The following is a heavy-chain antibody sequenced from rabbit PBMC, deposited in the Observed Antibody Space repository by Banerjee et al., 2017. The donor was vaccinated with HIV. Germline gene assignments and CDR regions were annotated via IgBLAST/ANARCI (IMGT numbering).Heavy chain of an antibody. J-gene: IGHJ4*01. CDR2: IYAGSSGST. V-gene: IGHV1S45*01. CDR3: ARDPYASSSGYYNL. CDR1: GFSFSSSYW. D-gene: IGHD1-1*01. Sequence: QEQLEESGGDLVKPEGSLTLTCTASGFSFSSSYWICWVRQAPGKGLEWIACIYAGSSGSTYYASWAKGRFTISKTSSTTVTLQMTSLTAADTATYFCARDPYASSSGYYNLWGQGTLVTVS.